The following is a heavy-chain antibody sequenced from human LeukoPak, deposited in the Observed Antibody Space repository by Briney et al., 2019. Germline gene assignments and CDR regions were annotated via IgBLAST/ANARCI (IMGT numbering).Heavy chain of an antibody. J-gene: IGHJ3*02. CDR1: GYTFTSNY. V-gene: IGHV1-46*01. D-gene: IGHD6-6*01. Sequence: ASVKVSCKASGYTFTSNYIHWVRQAPGQGLEWMGVIYPRDGSTSYAQKFQGRVTVTRDTSTSTVYMELSSLRSEDTAVYYCARGYSSSSSFDIWGQGTMVTVSS. CDR3: ARGYSSSSSFDI. CDR2: IYPRDGST.